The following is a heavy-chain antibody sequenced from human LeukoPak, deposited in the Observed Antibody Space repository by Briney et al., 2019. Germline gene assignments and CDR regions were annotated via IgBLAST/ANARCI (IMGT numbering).Heavy chain of an antibody. Sequence: GGSLRLSCAASGFTFSSYGMTWVRQAPGKGLEWVSGISGSGGSTSYADSVKGRFAISRDNSKNTLYLQMNSLRVEDTAVHYCVRVRGSYPNNNFDYWGQGTLVTVSS. CDR3: VRVRGSYPNNNFDY. CDR1: GFTFSSYG. J-gene: IGHJ4*02. D-gene: IGHD1-26*01. V-gene: IGHV3-23*01. CDR2: ISGSGGST.